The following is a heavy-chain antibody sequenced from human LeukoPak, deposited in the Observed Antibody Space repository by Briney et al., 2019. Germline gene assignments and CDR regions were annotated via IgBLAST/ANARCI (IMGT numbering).Heavy chain of an antibody. CDR3: AKELGTLFDY. CDR1: GFTLSSYG. D-gene: IGHD1-26*01. CDR2: ISYDGSNK. J-gene: IGHJ4*02. V-gene: IGHV3-30*18. Sequence: GRSLRLSCAASGFTLSSYGMHWVRQAPGKGLEWVAVISYDGSNKYYADSVKGRFTISRDNSKNTLYLQMNSLRAEDTAVYYCAKELGTLFDYWGQGTLVTVSS.